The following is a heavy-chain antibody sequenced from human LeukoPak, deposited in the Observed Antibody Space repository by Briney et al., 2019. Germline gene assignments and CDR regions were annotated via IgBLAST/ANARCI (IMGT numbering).Heavy chain of an antibody. V-gene: IGHV1-69*05. J-gene: IGHJ3*02. D-gene: IGHD3-22*01. CDR3: ARQYYYDSSNYYVGGAFDI. Sequence: GASVKVSCKXSGGSFSSYTITWVRQAPGQGLEWMGRIIPIFGTANYAQKFQGRVTITTDESTRTAYMELSSLRSEDTAMYYCARQYYYDSSNYYVGGAFDIWGQGTMVTVSS. CDR1: GGSFSSYT. CDR2: IIPIFGTA.